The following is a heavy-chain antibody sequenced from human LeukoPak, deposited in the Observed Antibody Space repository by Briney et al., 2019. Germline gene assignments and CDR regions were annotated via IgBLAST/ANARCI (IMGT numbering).Heavy chain of an antibody. Sequence: GGSLRLSCEASGFTFTSYSMNWVRQAPGKGLEWVAVVSYDGSNKYYGDSVKGRFSISRDNSKNTLYLQMNSLRHDDTAVYYCARDLYSFGSGTGTMDYFDYWGQGTLVTVSS. CDR3: ARDLYSFGSGTGTMDYFDY. J-gene: IGHJ4*02. V-gene: IGHV3-30*03. D-gene: IGHD3-10*01. CDR2: VSYDGSNK. CDR1: GFTFTSYS.